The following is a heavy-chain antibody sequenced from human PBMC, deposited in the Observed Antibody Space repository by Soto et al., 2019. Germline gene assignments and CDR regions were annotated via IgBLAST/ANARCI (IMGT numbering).Heavy chain of an antibody. D-gene: IGHD2-21*02. J-gene: IGHJ4*02. CDR3: ARAPRGDWSLDY. CDR1: VFSLSSGYF. CDR2: MYHSGNT. V-gene: IGHV4-38-2*02. Sequence: SETLSLTGSVSVFSLSSGYFWGCIRQPPGKGLEWIGSMYHSGNTYYNPSFKSRATISVDTSKNQFSLKLISVTAADTAMYYCARAPRGDWSLDYWGQGTLVTVSS.